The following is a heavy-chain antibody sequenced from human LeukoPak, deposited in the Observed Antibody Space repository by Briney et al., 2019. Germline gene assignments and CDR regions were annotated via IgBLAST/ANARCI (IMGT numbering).Heavy chain of an antibody. D-gene: IGHD5-12*01. CDR1: GYTFTGYY. CDR2: ISAYNGNT. CDR3: AREGSGYDFGYYFDY. Sequence: GASVKVSCKASGYTFTGYYMHWVRQAPGQGLEWMGWISAYNGNTNYAQKLQGRVTMTTDTSTSTAYMELRSLRSDDTAVYYCAREGSGYDFGYYFDYWGQGTLVTVSS. J-gene: IGHJ4*02. V-gene: IGHV1-18*04.